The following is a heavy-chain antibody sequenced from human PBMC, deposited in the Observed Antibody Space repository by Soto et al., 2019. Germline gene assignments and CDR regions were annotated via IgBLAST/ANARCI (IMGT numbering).Heavy chain of an antibody. CDR1: GGSISSYY. J-gene: IGHJ4*02. Sequence: SSETLPLTCTVSGGSISSYYWSWIRQPPGKGLEWIGYIYYSGSTNYNPSLKSRVTISVDTSKNQFSLKLSSVTAADTAVYYCARLTSVFGVVIMAYFDYWGQGTLVTVSS. V-gene: IGHV4-59*08. CDR2: IYYSGST. CDR3: ARLTSVFGVVIMAYFDY. D-gene: IGHD3-3*01.